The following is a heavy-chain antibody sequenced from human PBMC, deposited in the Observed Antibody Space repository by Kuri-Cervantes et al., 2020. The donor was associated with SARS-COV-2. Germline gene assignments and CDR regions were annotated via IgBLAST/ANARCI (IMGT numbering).Heavy chain of an antibody. CDR2: IYTSGST. Sequence: SCTVSGGSISSGSYYWSWIRQPAGKGLEWIGRIYTSGSTNYNSSLKSRVTISVDTSKHQFSLKLSSVTAADTAVYYCSRGGPRITMVRGIPGWVDPWGQGTLVTVSS. D-gene: IGHD3-10*01. V-gene: IGHV4-61*02. CDR3: SRGGPRITMVRGIPGWVDP. J-gene: IGHJ5*02. CDR1: GGSISSGSYY.